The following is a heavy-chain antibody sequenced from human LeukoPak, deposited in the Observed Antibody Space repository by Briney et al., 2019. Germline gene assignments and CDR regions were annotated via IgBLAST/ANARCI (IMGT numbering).Heavy chain of an antibody. J-gene: IGHJ3*02. CDR1: GGSFSGYY. V-gene: IGHV4-34*01. CDR3: ARRPMGDAFDI. Sequence: PSETLSLTCAVYGGSFSGYYWSWIRQPPGKGLEWIGEINHSGSTNYNPSLKSRVTISVDTSKNQFPLKLSSVTAADTAMYYCARRPMGDAFDIWGQGTMVTVSS. CDR2: INHSGST. D-gene: IGHD3-10*01.